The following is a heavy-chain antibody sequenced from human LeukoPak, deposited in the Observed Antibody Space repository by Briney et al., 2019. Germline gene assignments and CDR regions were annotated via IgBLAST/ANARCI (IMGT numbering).Heavy chain of an antibody. CDR1: GLTVSTTS. J-gene: IGHJ3*01. CDR3: GSYRRAYDV. D-gene: IGHD1-26*01. CDR2: ILDDGRI. V-gene: IGHV3-53*01. Sequence: GGSLRLSCAASGLTVSTTSMTWVRQAPGKGLEWVSDILDDGRIYYADSVKGRFTISRDHSQNKVNLQMDNLRAEDAAIYYCGSYRRAYDVWGQGTVGTVAS.